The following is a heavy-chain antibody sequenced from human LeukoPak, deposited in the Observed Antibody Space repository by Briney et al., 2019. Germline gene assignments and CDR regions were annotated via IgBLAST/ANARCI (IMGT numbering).Heavy chain of an antibody. CDR2: IIPILGIA. Sequence: ASVKVSCKASGGTFSSYAISWVRQAPGQGLEWMGRIIPILGIANYAQKFQGRVTITADKSTSTAYMELSSLRSEDTAVYYCARNLLDGYNSDYWGQGTLVTVSS. D-gene: IGHD5-24*01. V-gene: IGHV1-69*04. CDR3: ARNLLDGYNSDY. CDR1: GGTFSSYA. J-gene: IGHJ4*02.